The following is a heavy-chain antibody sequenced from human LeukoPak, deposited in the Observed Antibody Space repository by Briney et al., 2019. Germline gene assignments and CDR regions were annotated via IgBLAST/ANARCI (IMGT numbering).Heavy chain of an antibody. J-gene: IGHJ5*02. D-gene: IGHD5-12*01. V-gene: IGHV3-23*01. CDR1: GFTFSSYS. Sequence: PGGSLRLSCAASGFTFSSYSMNWVRQAPGKGLEWVSAISGSGGSTYYADSVKGRFTISRDNSKNTLFLQMNSLRADDTAVYYCAKEPRENSGYYVSGWFDPWGQGTLVTVSS. CDR3: AKEPRENSGYYVSGWFDP. CDR2: ISGSGGST.